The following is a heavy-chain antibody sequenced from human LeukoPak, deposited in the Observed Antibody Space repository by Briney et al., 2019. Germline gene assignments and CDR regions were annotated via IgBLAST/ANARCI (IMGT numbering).Heavy chain of an antibody. CDR1: GFTFDDYA. V-gene: IGHV3-9*01. CDR2: ISWNSASL. Sequence: PGRSLRLSCAASGFTFDDYAMHWVRQVPGKGLEWVSGISWNSASLVYADSVKGRFTISRDNAKNSLYLQMNSLRAEDTAVYYCARDGYCSSTSCYPDPVDYWGQGTLVTVSS. CDR3: ARDGYCSSTSCYPDPVDY. D-gene: IGHD2-2*01. J-gene: IGHJ4*02.